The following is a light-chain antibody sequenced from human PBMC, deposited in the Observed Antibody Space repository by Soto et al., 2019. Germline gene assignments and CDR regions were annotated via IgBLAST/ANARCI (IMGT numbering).Light chain of an antibody. J-gene: IGKJ1*01. CDR2: DAS. CDR1: QTINNW. Sequence: DIQMTQSPSTLSASVGDRVTITCRASQTINNWLAWYQQKPGKAPKLLIYDASSLESGVPSRFSGSGSGTEFTLTISSLQPDDFATYYCQQYRSSWTFGQGTKVEIK. V-gene: IGKV1-5*01. CDR3: QQYRSSWT.